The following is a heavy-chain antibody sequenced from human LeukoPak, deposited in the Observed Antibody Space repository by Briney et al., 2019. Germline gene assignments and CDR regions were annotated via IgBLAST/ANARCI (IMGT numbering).Heavy chain of an antibody. CDR2: IKSKTDGGTT. J-gene: IGHJ3*02. CDR1: GFTFSNAW. CDR3: TTDDQGVRGYWAFDI. V-gene: IGHV3-15*01. D-gene: IGHD3-10*01. Sequence: GGSLRLSCAASGFTFSNAWMSWVRQAPGKGLEWVGRIKSKTDGGTTDYAAPVKGRFTISRDDSKNTLYLQMNSLKTEDTAVYYRTTDDQGVRGYWAFDIWGQGTMATVSS.